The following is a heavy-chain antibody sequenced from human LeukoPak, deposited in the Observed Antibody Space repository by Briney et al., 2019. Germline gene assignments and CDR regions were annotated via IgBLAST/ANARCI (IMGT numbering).Heavy chain of an antibody. CDR2: IYTSGST. CDR1: GGSISSGSYY. J-gene: IGHJ5*02. Sequence: SETLSLTCTVSGGSISSGSYYWSWIRQPAGKGLEWIGRIYTSGSTNYNPSLKSRVTMSVDTSKNQFSLKLSSVTAADTAVYYCAREAVSGSTSLYWFDPWGQGTLVTVSS. D-gene: IGHD2-2*01. CDR3: AREAVSGSTSLYWFDP. V-gene: IGHV4-61*02.